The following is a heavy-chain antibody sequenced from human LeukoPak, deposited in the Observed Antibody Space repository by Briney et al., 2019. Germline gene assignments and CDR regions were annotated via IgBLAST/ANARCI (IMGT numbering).Heavy chain of an antibody. D-gene: IGHD3-22*01. CDR3: AKGSGGSGYLLDY. Sequence: PGGSLRLSCAASGFTFSSYGMHWVRQAPGKGLEWVAVISYDGSNKYYADSVKGRFTISRDNSKNTLYLQMNSLRAEDTAVYYCAKGSGGSGYLLDYWGQGTLVTVSS. V-gene: IGHV3-30*18. J-gene: IGHJ4*02. CDR1: GFTFSSYG. CDR2: ISYDGSNK.